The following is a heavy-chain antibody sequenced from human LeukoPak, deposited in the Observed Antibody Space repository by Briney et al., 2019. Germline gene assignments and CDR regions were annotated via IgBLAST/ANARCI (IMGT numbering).Heavy chain of an antibody. V-gene: IGHV3-13*01. J-gene: IGHJ6*03. CDR3: ARGPPRGKYYYMDV. Sequence: GGSLRLSCAASGFTFSSFDMHWVRHPTGQGLEWVSTIGTASDTYYPGSVEGRFTLSRDNAKNSLYLQMNSLTVGDTAVYYCARGPPRGKYYYMDVWGKGTTDTVSS. CDR2: IGTASDT. D-gene: IGHD1-1*01. CDR1: GFTFSSFD.